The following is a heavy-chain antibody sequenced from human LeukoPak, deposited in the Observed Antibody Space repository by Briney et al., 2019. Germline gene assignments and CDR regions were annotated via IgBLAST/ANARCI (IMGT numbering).Heavy chain of an antibody. CDR2: INSDGSAT. V-gene: IGHV3-74*01. Sequence: TGGSLRLSRAASGFTFGSPWMHWVRQAPGKGLVWVSRINSDGSATAYADSVKGRFTISRDNAENTLYLQMNSLRAEDTAVYYCARGTAGYHSSYFDYWGQGTLVTVSS. D-gene: IGHD3-16*02. CDR1: GFTFGSPW. J-gene: IGHJ4*02. CDR3: ARGTAGYHSSYFDY.